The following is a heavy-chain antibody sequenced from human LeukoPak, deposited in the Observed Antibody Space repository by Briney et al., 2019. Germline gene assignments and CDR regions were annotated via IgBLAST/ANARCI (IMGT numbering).Heavy chain of an antibody. J-gene: IGHJ4*02. CDR2: IYYSGST. CDR1: GGSISSSSYY. D-gene: IGHD3-9*01. V-gene: IGHV4-39*01. CDR3: ARSPRGILTGYPYYFDY. Sequence: SETLSLTCTVSGGSISSSSYYWGWIRQPPGKGLEWIGSIYYSGSTYYNPSLKSRVTISADTSKNQFSLKLSSVTAADTAVYYCARSPRGILTGYPYYFDYWGQGTLVTVSS.